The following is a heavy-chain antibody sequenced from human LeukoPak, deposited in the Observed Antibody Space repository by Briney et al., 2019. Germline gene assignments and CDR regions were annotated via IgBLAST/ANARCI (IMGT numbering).Heavy chain of an antibody. CDR3: ARGGRDYSNYAWRYYYYMDV. V-gene: IGHV4-59*12. CDR2: IYYSGST. J-gene: IGHJ6*03. D-gene: IGHD4-11*01. CDR1: GGSISSYY. Sequence: SETLSLTCTVSGGSISSYYWSWIRQPPGKGLEWIGYIYYSGSTNYNPSLKSRVTISVDTSKNQFSLKLSSVTAADTAVYYCARGGRDYSNYAWRYYYYMDVWGKGTTVTVSS.